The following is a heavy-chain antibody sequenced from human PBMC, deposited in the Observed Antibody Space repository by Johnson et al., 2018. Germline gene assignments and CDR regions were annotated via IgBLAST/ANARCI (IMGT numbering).Heavy chain of an antibody. D-gene: IGHD2-21*02. V-gene: IGHV3-30*04. CDR2: ISYDGNYK. J-gene: IGHJ6*03. Sequence: QVQLVESGGGVVQPGRSLRLSCAASGFIFSTYAMHWVRQAPGKGLEWVAIISYDGNYKFYADSVKGRFTISRDNSKNTLYLQMNSVRAEDTALYYCTRRAHISNGDYMVYSYYMDIWGKGTTVTVSS. CDR3: TRRAHISNGDYMVYSYYMDI. CDR1: GFIFSTYA.